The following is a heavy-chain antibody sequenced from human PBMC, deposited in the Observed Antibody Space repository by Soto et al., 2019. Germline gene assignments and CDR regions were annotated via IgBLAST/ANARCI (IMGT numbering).Heavy chain of an antibody. CDR3: ASDSVVVVTAAMSDV. CDR1: GFTFSSYT. V-gene: IGHV3-48*01. D-gene: IGHD2-2*01. Sequence: PGGSLRPSCAASGFTFSSYTMNWVRQAPGRGREWVSYISSSSSTIYYADSGKGRFTISRDNAKNSLYLQMNSLRAEDTAVYYCASDSVVVVTAAMSDVWGKGTTVTVSS. J-gene: IGHJ6*04. CDR2: ISSSSSTI.